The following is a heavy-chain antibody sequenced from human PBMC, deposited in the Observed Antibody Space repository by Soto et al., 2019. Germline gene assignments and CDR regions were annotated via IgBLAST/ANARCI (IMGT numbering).Heavy chain of an antibody. V-gene: IGHV4-34*01. D-gene: IGHD4-17*01. CDR2: INHSGST. CDR1: GGSFSGYY. J-gene: IGHJ4*02. CDR3: ARGYSTCYGGTAGGSDY. Sequence: SQTLSLTCVVYGGSFSGYYWSWIRQPPGKGLEWIGEINHSGSTNYNPFLKSRVTISVDTSKNQFYLKLSSLTPADTAVYYCARGYSTCYGGTAGGSDYWGQGTLVAVSS.